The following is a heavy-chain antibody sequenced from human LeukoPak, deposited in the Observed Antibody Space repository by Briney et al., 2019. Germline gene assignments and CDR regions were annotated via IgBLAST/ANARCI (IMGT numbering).Heavy chain of an antibody. CDR3: ARRHGSYFDY. CDR2: IYYSGST. V-gene: IGHV4-31*03. J-gene: IGHJ4*02. CDR1: GGSVNSGSSY. D-gene: IGHD1-26*01. Sequence: PSETLSLTCTVSGGSVNSGSSYWSWIRQHPGKGLEWIGYIYYSGSTYYNPSLKSRVTISVDTSKNQFSLKLSSVTAADTAVYHCARRHGSYFDYWGQGTLVTVSS.